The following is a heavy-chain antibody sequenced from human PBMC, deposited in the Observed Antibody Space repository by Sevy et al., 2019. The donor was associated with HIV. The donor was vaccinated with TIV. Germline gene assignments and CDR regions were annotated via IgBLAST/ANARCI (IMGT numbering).Heavy chain of an antibody. V-gene: IGHV3-21*01. CDR3: SRDRCTITSCHEGNWFDP. J-gene: IGHJ5*02. CDR2: ISGLSNYI. CDR1: GFTFSSYS. D-gene: IGHD2-2*01. Sequence: GGSLRLSCAASGFTFSSYSMNWVRQAPGKGLEWVSSISGLSNYIYYADSVKGRFTISRDNAKNSLYLQMNSLRPEDTAVYYCSRDRCTITSCHEGNWFDPWGQRTLVTVSS.